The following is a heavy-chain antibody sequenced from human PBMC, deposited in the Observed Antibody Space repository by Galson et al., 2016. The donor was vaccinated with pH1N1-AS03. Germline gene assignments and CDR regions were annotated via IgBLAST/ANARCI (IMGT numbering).Heavy chain of an antibody. D-gene: IGHD3-9*01. J-gene: IGHJ5*02. CDR3: VKDLWMTLDLTA. CDR1: GFTFSSYS. Sequence: SLRLSCAASGFTFSSYSMNWVRQAPGQGLQWVSSISTSSTYMYYADAVQGRFTISRDDARNSLYLQMNSLRAEDTAIYYCVKDLWMTLDLTAWGQGTLVTVSA. V-gene: IGHV3-21*04. CDR2: ISTSSTYM.